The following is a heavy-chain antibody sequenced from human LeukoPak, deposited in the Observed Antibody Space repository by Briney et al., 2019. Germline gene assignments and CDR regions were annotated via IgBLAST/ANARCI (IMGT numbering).Heavy chain of an antibody. J-gene: IGHJ4*02. CDR1: GVIFSSYA. Sequence: GGPLRLSCAASGVIFSSYAMSWVRQATGKGQEWVSTISGSGGSTCYADSVKGRFTISRDNSKNTVYLQMNSLRAEDTAVYYCAKDRSCTNDVCHGDFDYWGQGTLVTVSS. CDR2: ISGSGGST. V-gene: IGHV3-23*01. CDR3: AKDRSCTNDVCHGDFDY. D-gene: IGHD2-8*01.